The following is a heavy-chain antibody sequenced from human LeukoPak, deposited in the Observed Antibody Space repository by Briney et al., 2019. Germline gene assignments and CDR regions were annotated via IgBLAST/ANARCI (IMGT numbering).Heavy chain of an antibody. CDR2: ISSSSSYI. J-gene: IGHJ4*02. CDR3: ARGGYSYGEADY. V-gene: IGHV3-21*01. Sequence: GGSLRLSCAASGFTFSSYSMNWVRQAPGKGLEWVSSISSSSSYIYYADSVKGRFTISRDNAKNSLYLQMNSLRAEDTAVYYCARGGYSYGEADYWGRGTLVTVSS. CDR1: GFTFSSYS. D-gene: IGHD5-18*01.